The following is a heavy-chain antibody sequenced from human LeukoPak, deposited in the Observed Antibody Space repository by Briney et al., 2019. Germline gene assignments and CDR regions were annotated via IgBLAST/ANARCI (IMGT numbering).Heavy chain of an antibody. CDR1: GGSISSSNW. CDR2: IYHSGST. V-gene: IGHV4-4*02. CDR3: ASTEAYNWFDP. J-gene: IGHJ5*02. Sequence: SETLSLTCTVSGGSISSSNWWSWVRQPPGKGLEWIGEIYHSGSTNYNPSLKSRVTISVDTSKNQFSLKLSSVTAADTAVYYCASTEAYNWFDPWGQGTLVTVSS. D-gene: IGHD1-14*01.